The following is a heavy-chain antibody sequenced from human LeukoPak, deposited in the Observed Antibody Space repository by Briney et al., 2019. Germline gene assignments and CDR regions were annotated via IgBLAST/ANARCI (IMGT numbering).Heavy chain of an antibody. J-gene: IGHJ6*03. CDR2: ISYDGSNK. CDR3: AKSPYYYMDV. V-gene: IGHV3-30*18. Sequence: GGSLRLSCAASGFTFSSYGMHWVRQAPGKGLEWVAVISYDGSNKYYADSVKGRFTISRDNSKNTLYLQMNSLRAEDTAVYYCAKSPYYYMDVWGKGTTVTVSS. CDR1: GFTFSSYG.